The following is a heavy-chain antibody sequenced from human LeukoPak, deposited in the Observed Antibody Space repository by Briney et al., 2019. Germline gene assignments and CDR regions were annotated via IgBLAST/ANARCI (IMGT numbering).Heavy chain of an antibody. CDR3: ARDHRPYGSGDWYFDL. Sequence: GGSLRLSCAASGFTFSSYDMHWVRQATGKGLEWVSAIGTAGDTYYPGSVKGRFTIPRENAKNSLYLQMNSLRAGDTAVYYCARDHRPYGSGDWYFDLWGRGTLVTVSS. J-gene: IGHJ2*01. D-gene: IGHD3-10*01. V-gene: IGHV3-13*01. CDR2: IGTAGDT. CDR1: GFTFSSYD.